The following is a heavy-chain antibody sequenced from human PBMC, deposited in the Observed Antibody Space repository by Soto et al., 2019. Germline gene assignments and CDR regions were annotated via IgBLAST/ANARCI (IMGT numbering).Heavy chain of an antibody. CDR3: ARDPAP. J-gene: IGHJ5*02. CDR2: IYNSGTT. V-gene: IGHV4-31*03. CDR1: GGSITRGGYY. Sequence: QVQLQESGPGLVKPSETLSLTCTVSGGSITRGGYYWSWIRQHPGKGLEWIGYIYNSGTTYYNPSLXSXXTISVDTSKDQFSLKLTSVTAEDTAVYYCARDPAPWGQGTLVTVSS.